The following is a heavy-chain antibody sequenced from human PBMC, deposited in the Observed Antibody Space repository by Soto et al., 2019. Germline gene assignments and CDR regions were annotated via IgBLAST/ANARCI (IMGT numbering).Heavy chain of an antibody. J-gene: IGHJ6*04. D-gene: IGHD6-6*01. V-gene: IGHV6-1*01. CDR1: GDSVSSNSAA. Sequence: SQNLSVTCAISGDSVSSNSAAWNWIRQSPPRGLEWLGRTYYSSNWYNYYAVSVKSRITINPDTSKNQFSLQLNSVTLEYTALYHCASVAGGSSTYYYYCMDVCGKGSTVSASS. CDR3: ASVAGGSSTYYYYCMDV. CDR2: TYYSSNWYN.